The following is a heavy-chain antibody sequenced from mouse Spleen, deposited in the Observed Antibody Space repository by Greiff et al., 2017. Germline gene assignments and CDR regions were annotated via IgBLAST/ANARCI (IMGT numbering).Heavy chain of an antibody. CDR1: GYTFTSYW. J-gene: IGHJ1*01. Sequence: QVQLKQPGAELVMPGASVKLSCKASGYTFTSYWMHWVKQRPGQGLEWIGEIDPSDSYTNYNQKFKGKATLTVDKSSSTAYMQLSSLTSEDSAVYYCARIVGALNWYFDVWGAGTTVTVSS. D-gene: IGHD1-3*01. V-gene: IGHV1-69*01. CDR2: IDPSDSYT. CDR3: ARIVGALNWYFDV.